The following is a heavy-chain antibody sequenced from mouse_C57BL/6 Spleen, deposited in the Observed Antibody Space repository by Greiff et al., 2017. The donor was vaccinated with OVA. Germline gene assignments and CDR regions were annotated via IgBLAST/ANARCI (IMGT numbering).Heavy chain of an antibody. Sequence: QVQLQQSGAELVRPGASVTLSCKASGYTFTDYEMHWVKQTPVHGLEWIGAIDPETGGTAYNQKFKGKAILTADKSSSTAYMELRSLTSEDSAVYYGTRGRQRRLNFDYWGQGTTLTVSS. J-gene: IGHJ2*01. CDR2: IDPETGGT. CDR3: TRGRQRRLNFDY. V-gene: IGHV1-15*01. D-gene: IGHD3-2*02. CDR1: GYTFTDYE.